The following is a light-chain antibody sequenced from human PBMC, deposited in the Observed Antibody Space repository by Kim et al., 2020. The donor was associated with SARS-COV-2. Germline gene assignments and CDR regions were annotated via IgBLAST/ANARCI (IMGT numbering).Light chain of an antibody. CDR1: QGIRND. Sequence: AIQVTQSPSSLSASVGDRVTITCRASQGIRNDLGWYQQKPGKAPKLLIYAASILQSGVPSRFSGSVSGTDFTLTISSLQAEDFATYYCVQDYNYPLTFGGGTKVDIK. CDR3: VQDYNYPLT. CDR2: AAS. J-gene: IGKJ4*01. V-gene: IGKV1-6*01.